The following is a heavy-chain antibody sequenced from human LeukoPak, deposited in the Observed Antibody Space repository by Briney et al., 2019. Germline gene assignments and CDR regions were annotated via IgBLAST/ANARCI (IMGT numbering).Heavy chain of an antibody. D-gene: IGHD2-2*01. Sequence: GGSQRLSCAASGFTFDDYAMHWVRQAPGKGLEWVSLISGDGGSTYYADSVKGRFTISRDNSKNSLYLQMNSLGTEDTALYYCAKDIVVVPAALYGMDVWGQGTTVTVSS. CDR2: ISGDGGST. CDR1: GFTFDDYA. CDR3: AKDIVVVPAALYGMDV. V-gene: IGHV3-43*02. J-gene: IGHJ6*02.